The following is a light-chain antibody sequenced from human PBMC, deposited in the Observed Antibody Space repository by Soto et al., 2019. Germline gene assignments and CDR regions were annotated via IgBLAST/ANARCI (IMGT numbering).Light chain of an antibody. J-gene: IGLJ1*01. V-gene: IGLV1-51*01. CDR3: GSWDSSLSAYV. Sequence: QSVLRQPPSVSSAPGQKVTISCSVSSSNIGGNSVSWYQQLPGTAPKLLIYDDDKRPSGIPDRFSGSKSGTSATLGITGFQTGDEADYYCGSWDSSLSAYVFATGTKVTVL. CDR1: SSNIGGNS. CDR2: DDD.